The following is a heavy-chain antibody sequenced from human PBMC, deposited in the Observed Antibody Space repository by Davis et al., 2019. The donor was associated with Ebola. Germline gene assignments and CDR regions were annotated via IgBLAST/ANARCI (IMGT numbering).Heavy chain of an antibody. CDR2: IYYSGGT. J-gene: IGHJ4*02. CDR3: AGVGRGYSQYYFDY. CDR1: GGSISSSSYY. D-gene: IGHD5-18*01. Sequence: MPSETLSLTCTVPGGSISSSSYYWAWIRQSPGKGLEWIGRIYYSGGTDHNPSLKSRVTISVDTSKNQFSLKLSSVTAADTAVYYCAGVGRGYSQYYFDYWGQGTLVTVSS. V-gene: IGHV4-39*07.